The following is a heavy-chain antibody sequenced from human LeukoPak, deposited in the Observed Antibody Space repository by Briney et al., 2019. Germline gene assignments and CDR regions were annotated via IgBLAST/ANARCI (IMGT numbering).Heavy chain of an antibody. V-gene: IGHV1-69*06. CDR3: ARSPSGAVTYPHFDY. J-gene: IGHJ4*02. CDR2: IIPIFGTA. Sequence: ASVKVSCKASGGTFSSYAISWVRQAPGQGLEWMGGIIPIFGTANYAQKFQGGVTITADKSTSTAYMELSSLRSEDTAVYYCARSPSGAVTYPHFDYWGQGTLVTVSS. D-gene: IGHD2-15*01. CDR1: GGTFSSYA.